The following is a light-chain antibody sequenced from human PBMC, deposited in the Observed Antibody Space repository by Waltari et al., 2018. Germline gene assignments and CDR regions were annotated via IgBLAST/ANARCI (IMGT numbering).Light chain of an antibody. Sequence: IQLTQSPSSLSASVGDRVTITCRASHGISNYLAWYKQKAGKAHKLLMYAGSTLQSGVPSRLSSSGSGTDFTLTISSLQPEDFATYYCQQLNSYQWTFGQGTKVEIK. J-gene: IGKJ1*01. V-gene: IGKV1-9*01. CDR2: AGS. CDR3: QQLNSYQWT. CDR1: HGISNY.